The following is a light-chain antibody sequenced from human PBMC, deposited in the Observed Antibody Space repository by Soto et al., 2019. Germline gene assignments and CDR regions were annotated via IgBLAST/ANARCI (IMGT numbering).Light chain of an antibody. Sequence: ERVMTPSPTTLSVSPGGRATLSCWTSQNVINNLAWYQQKPGQAPRLLMYDASKRATGIPDRFSGSGSGTDFTLTISRLEPEDFAVYHCQQYGTSPWTFGQGTKVDIK. CDR2: DAS. CDR3: QQYGTSPWT. J-gene: IGKJ1*01. V-gene: IGKV3-20*01. CDR1: QNVINN.